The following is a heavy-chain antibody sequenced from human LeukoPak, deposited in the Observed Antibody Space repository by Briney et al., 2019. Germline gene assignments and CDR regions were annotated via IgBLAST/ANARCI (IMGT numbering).Heavy chain of an antibody. V-gene: IGHV4-31*03. CDR2: IYYSGST. D-gene: IGHD1-26*01. CDR3: AREGARHWFDP. J-gene: IGHJ5*02. CDR1: GGSISSGGYY. Sequence: SQTLSLTCTVSGGSISSGGYYWSWIRQHPGKGLEWIGYIYYSGSTYYNPSLKSRVTISVDTSKSQFSLKLSSVTAADTAVYYCAREGARHWFDPWGQGTLVTVSS.